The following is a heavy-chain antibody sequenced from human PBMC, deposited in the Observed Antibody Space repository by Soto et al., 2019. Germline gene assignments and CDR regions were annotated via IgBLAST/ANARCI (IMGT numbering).Heavy chain of an antibody. CDR3: AREVNNYYGMDV. CDR1: GASISSDDYY. V-gene: IGHV4-30-4*01. CDR2: ISYSGST. J-gene: IGHJ6*02. Sequence: QVQLQESGPGLVKPSQTLSLTCSISGASISSDDYYWSWFRQPPGKGLEWIGYISYSGSTYYNPSLKSRITISADTSKTQFSLILCSVTAADTAVFYCAREVNNYYGMDVWGQGTTVTVSS.